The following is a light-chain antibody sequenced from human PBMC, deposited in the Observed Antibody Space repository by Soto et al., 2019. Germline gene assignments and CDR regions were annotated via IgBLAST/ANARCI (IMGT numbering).Light chain of an antibody. CDR1: QSLTVY. CDR2: DTS. CDR3: QQYNSARLS. Sequence: DIQMTQSPSTLSASVGDRVTITCRASQSLTVYLAWYQQKPGKAPHLLIYDTSNLQSVVPSRFSGSGSGTEFNLPISGLQPEYSATYYCQQYNSARLSLGGGTKVGI. J-gene: IGKJ4*01. V-gene: IGKV1-5*01.